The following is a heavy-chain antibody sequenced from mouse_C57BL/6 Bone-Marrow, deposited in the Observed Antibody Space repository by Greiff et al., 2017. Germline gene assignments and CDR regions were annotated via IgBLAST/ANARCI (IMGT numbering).Heavy chain of an antibody. V-gene: IGHV5-6*01. J-gene: IGHJ2*01. CDR3: ARPKRGNDFDY. CDR1: GFTFSSYG. Sequence: EVMLVESGGDLVKPGGSLKLSCAASGFTFSSYGMSWVRQTPDKRLEWVATISSGGSYTYYPDSVKGRFTISRDNAKNTLYLQMSSLKSEDTAMYYCARPKRGNDFDYWGQGTTLTVSS. CDR2: ISSGGSYT.